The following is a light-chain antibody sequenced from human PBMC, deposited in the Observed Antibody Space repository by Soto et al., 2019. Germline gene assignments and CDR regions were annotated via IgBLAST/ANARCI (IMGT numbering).Light chain of an antibody. V-gene: IGKV2-28*01. CDR2: LGS. J-gene: IGKJ3*01. CDR1: QSLLHDNGYNY. Sequence: DVVMTQSPLSLPVTPGEPASISCRSSQSLLHDNGYNYLDWYLQKPWQSPQLLIYLGSNRASGVPDRFSGSGSGTDFTLEITRVEAEDVGVYYCMQALQSPFTFGPGTKVDI. CDR3: MQALQSPFT.